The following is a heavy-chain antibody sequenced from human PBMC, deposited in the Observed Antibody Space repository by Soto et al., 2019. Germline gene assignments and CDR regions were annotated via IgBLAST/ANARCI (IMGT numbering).Heavy chain of an antibody. V-gene: IGHV3-23*01. J-gene: IGHJ6*02. Sequence: GGSLRLSCAASGFTFSNFVMRWVRQTPGKGLEWVSTITGTGGDTYYTDSVKGRFTISRDNSKNTLYLQMSSLRAEDTALYYCTKASSDRHHMDVWGQGTTVTVS. CDR2: ITGTGGDT. CDR1: GFTFSNFV. CDR3: TKASSDRHHMDV.